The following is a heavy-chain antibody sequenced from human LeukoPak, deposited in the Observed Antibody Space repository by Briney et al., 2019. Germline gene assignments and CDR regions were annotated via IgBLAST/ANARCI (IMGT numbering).Heavy chain of an antibody. CDR1: GFTISSYW. Sequence: PGRSLRLSCAASGFTISSYWMRWVRQAPGKGLVWVSRINSDGSSTSYADSVRGRFTISRDNAKNTLYLQMNSLRAEDTALYYCARRARPEWYFDLWGRGTLVTVSS. CDR2: INSDGSST. CDR3: ARRARPEWYFDL. J-gene: IGHJ2*01. V-gene: IGHV3-74*01. D-gene: IGHD1-14*01.